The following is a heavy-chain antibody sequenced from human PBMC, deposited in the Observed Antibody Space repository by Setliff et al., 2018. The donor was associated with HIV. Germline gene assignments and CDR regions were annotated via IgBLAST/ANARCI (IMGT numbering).Heavy chain of an antibody. D-gene: IGHD3-3*01. J-gene: IGHJ2*01. V-gene: IGHV7-4-1*02. CDR1: GYTFTTYA. CDR2: INTNTGNP. Sequence: ASVKVSCKASGYTFTTYAMNWVRQAPGQGPEWMGWINTNTGNPTYAQGFTGRFVFSLDTSVSTAYLQISSLKAEDTAVYYCARNYYDVWSGYRLGYVDLWGRGALVTVSS. CDR3: ARNYYDVWSGYRLGYVDL.